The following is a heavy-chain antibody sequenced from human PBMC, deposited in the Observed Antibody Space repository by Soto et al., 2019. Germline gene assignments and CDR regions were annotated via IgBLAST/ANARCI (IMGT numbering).Heavy chain of an antibody. D-gene: IGHD1-26*01. CDR3: ARGSYGDY. Sequence: QVHLVQSGAEVKKPGASVKVSCKASGYTFTSYGSTWVRQAPGQGLEWVGWISAHNGNTDYAQKLQGRVIMTRDTSSSTAYMELRSLISDYTAVYYCARGSYGDYCGQRALVTVSP. V-gene: IGHV1-18*01. CDR1: GYTFTSYG. CDR2: ISAHNGNT. J-gene: IGHJ4*02.